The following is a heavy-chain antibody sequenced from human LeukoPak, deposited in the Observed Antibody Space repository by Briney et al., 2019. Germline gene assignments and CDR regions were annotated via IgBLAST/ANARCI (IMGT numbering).Heavy chain of an antibody. D-gene: IGHD6-13*01. CDR3: ARGPYSSRYDY. J-gene: IGHJ4*02. CDR2: IYYSGST. Sequence: SETLSLTCTVSGGSISSYYWSWIRQPPGKGLEWIGYIYYSGSTNYNPSLKSRVTMSVDTSKNQFSLNLSSVTAADTAVHYCARGPYSSRYDYWGQGTVVTVSS. CDR1: GGSISSYY. V-gene: IGHV4-59*01.